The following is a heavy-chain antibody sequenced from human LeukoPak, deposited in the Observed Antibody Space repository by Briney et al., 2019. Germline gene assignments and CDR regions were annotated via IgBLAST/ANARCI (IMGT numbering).Heavy chain of an antibody. J-gene: IGHJ6*03. D-gene: IGHD2-2*01. CDR3: ARGDCSSTICYSPMDV. CDR2: IYYSGST. V-gene: IGHV4-39*07. Sequence: SETLSLTCVVSGGSISSTSYYWGWIRQPPGKGLEWIGSIYYSGSTYYSPSLKSRVTISVDTSKNQFSLKLSSVTAADTAVYYCARGDCSSTICYSPMDVWGKGTTVTVSS. CDR1: GGSISSTSYY.